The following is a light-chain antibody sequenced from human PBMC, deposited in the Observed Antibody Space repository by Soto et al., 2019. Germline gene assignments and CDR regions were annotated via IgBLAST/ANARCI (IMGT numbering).Light chain of an antibody. V-gene: IGKV3-15*01. CDR1: QSAYSN. Sequence: EIVMTQSPATLSLSPGERATLSCRASQSAYSNLAWYQQKPGQTPRLLIYESSTRATGIPARFSGGGSGTEFTLTISSLQSEDFADYFCQQYQSWPLTFGGGTKVEIK. J-gene: IGKJ4*01. CDR3: QQYQSWPLT. CDR2: ESS.